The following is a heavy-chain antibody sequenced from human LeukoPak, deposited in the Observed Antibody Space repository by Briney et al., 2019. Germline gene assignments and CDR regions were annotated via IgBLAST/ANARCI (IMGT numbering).Heavy chain of an antibody. J-gene: IGHJ4*02. CDR2: ISSSSSTI. D-gene: IGHD2-2*01. CDR3: ARDRYCSSTSRSNADFDY. Sequence: PGGSLRLSCAASGLTFSSYSMNWVRQAPGKGLEWVSYISSSSSTIYYADSVKGRFTISRDNAKNSLYLQMNSLRAEDTAVYYCARDRYCSSTSRSNADFDYWGQGTLVTVSS. V-gene: IGHV3-48*01. CDR1: GLTFSSYS.